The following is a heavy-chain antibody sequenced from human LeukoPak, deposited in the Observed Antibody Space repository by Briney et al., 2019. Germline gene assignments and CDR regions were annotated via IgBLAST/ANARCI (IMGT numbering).Heavy chain of an antibody. CDR3: ARGVGQDAFDI. Sequence: PGGSLRLSCAASGFTFSNYAMTWVRLAPGKGLEWVSSIGSGGDTYYVDSVKGRFTISRDNSKNTLYLQMNSLRDEDTAMYYCARGVGQDAFDIWGQGTMVTVSS. D-gene: IGHD1-26*01. J-gene: IGHJ3*02. CDR1: GFTFSNYA. CDR2: IGSGGDT. V-gene: IGHV3-23*01.